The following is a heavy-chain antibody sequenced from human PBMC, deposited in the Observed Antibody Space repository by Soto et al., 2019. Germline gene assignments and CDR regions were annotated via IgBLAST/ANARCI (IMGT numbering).Heavy chain of an antibody. V-gene: IGHV4-59*08. Sequence: PSETLSLTCTVSGGSISSYYWSWIRQPPGKGLEWIGYSYYSGSTNYNPSLKSRVTISIDTSKNDVSLNRSSVPAAHTAVYYCARVLPAAMTNASFDPWGKGTLVTVCS. CDR1: GGSISSYY. CDR3: ARVLPAAMTNASFDP. CDR2: SYYSGST. D-gene: IGHD2-2*01. J-gene: IGHJ5*02.